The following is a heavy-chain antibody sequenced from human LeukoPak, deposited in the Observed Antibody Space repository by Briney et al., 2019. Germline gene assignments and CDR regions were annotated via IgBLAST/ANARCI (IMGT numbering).Heavy chain of an antibody. V-gene: IGHV3-23*01. CDR3: AKETVLEWLLNYYYYYGMDV. Sequence: PGGSLRLSCAASGFTFSSYARSWVRQAPGKGLEWVSAISGSGGSTYYADSVKGRFTISRDNSKNTLYLQMNSLRAEDTAVYYCAKETVLEWLLNYYYYYGMDVWGQGTTVTVSS. J-gene: IGHJ6*02. CDR1: GFTFSSYA. D-gene: IGHD3-3*01. CDR2: ISGSGGST.